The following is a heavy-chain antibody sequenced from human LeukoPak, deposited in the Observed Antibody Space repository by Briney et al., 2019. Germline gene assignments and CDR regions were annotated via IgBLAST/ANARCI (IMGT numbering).Heavy chain of an antibody. CDR2: IYPGDSDT. Sequence: HGESLQISCKGSGYGFTIYWIAWVRQMPGKGLEWMGIIYPGDSDTRYSPSFQGQVTISADKSISTSYLQWSSLLASDTATYYCAKSIGYFCGTSCYGAFDIWGQGTMVTVSS. V-gene: IGHV5-51*01. CDR3: AKSIGYFCGTSCYGAFDI. CDR1: GYGFTIYW. J-gene: IGHJ3*02. D-gene: IGHD2-2*01.